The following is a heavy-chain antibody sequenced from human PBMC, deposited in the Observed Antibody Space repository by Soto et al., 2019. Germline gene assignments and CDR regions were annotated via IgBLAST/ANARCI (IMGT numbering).Heavy chain of an antibody. CDR2: ISHRGTA. CDR1: GGSFRSDDYF. Sequence: QVQLQESGPGLVKPSQTLSLSCFVSGGSFRSDDYFWSWIRQPPGKALEWMGYISHRGTAYYNPSLKSRLAMSIDTSKKQFSLRLRSVTAADTATYYCARGHYDVLTGFYVRYFDYWGRGTRVTVSS. V-gene: IGHV4-30-4*01. CDR3: ARGHYDVLTGFYVRYFDY. D-gene: IGHD3-9*01. J-gene: IGHJ4*02.